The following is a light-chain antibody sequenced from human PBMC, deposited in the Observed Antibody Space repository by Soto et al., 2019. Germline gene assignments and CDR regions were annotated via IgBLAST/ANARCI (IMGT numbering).Light chain of an antibody. Sequence: PGERVTLSGRASQSVTGSSIAWFQRKPGQAPKLLIYDASNRATGIPARFSGSGSGTEFTLTLRSLQSEDFAFYYCQQYNNWHPITFGQGTRLEIK. CDR2: DAS. V-gene: IGKV3-15*01. J-gene: IGKJ5*01. CDR1: QSVTGS. CDR3: QQYNNWHPIT.